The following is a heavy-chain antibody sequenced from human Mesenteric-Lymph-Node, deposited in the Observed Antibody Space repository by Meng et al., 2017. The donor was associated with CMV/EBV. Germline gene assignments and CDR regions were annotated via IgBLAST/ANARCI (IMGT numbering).Heavy chain of an antibody. D-gene: IGHD3-22*01. CDR3: AKDRSGDSSAYYQYFQH. CDR2: ISGSSGST. Sequence: FCSRSYALRWDLLAPGKGLAWVSAISGSSGSTYNADSVTGRFTTSTNTSWSSLFLHLSSLIAEDTDVYYWAKDRSGDSSAYYQYFQHWGQGTLVTVSS. CDR1: FCSRSYA. J-gene: IGHJ1*01. V-gene: IGHV3-23*01.